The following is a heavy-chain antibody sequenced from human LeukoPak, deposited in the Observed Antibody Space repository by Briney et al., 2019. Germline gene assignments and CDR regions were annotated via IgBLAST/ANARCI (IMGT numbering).Heavy chain of an antibody. CDR2: INHSGST. J-gene: IGHJ5*02. D-gene: IGHD2-15*01. Sequence: PSETLSLTCAVYGGSFSGYYWSWIRQPPGKGLEWIGEINHSGSTNYNPSLKSRVTISVDTSKNQFCLTLRSVTAAATAVYYCARGRGFFVVVVAATYGWFDPWGQGTLVTVSS. CDR1: GGSFSGYY. V-gene: IGHV4-34*01. CDR3: ARGRGFFVVVVAATYGWFDP.